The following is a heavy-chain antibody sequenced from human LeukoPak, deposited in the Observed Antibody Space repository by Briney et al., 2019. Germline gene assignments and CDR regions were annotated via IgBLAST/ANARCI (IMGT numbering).Heavy chain of an antibody. D-gene: IGHD2-2*01. Sequence: ASVKVSCKASGYTFTSYYMHWVRQAPGQGLEWMGWISAYNGNTNYAQKLQGRVTMTTDTSTSTAYMELRSLRSDDTAVYYCARVSSSHYYYYGMDVWGQGTTVTVSS. CDR2: ISAYNGNT. CDR3: ARVSSSHYYYYGMDV. J-gene: IGHJ6*02. V-gene: IGHV1-18*04. CDR1: GYTFTSYY.